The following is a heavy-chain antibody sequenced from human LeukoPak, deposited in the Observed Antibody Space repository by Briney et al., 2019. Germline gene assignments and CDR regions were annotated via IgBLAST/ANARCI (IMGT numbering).Heavy chain of an antibody. CDR3: ATIAARPREDYYYYMDV. D-gene: IGHD6-6*01. J-gene: IGHJ6*03. CDR2: ISSSSSYI. V-gene: IGHV3-21*01. Sequence: PGGSLRLSCAASGFTFSSYSMNWVHQAPGKGLEWVSSISSSSSYIYYADSVKSRFTISRDNAKNSLYLQMNSLRAEDTAVYYCATIAARPREDYYYYMDVWGKGTTVTVSS. CDR1: GFTFSSYS.